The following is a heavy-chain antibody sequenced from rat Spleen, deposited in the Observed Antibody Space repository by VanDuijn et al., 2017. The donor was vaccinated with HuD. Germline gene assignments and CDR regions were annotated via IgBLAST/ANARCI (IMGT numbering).Heavy chain of an antibody. CDR2: ISYDGSST. Sequence: EVQLVESDGGLVQPGRSLKLSCAASGFIFSDFYMAWVRQAPTKGLEWVATISYDGSSTYYGDSVKGRFTISRDNAKSTLYLQMNSLRSEDTATYYCARPHSSHYVMDAWGQGASVTVSS. CDR1: GFIFSDFY. D-gene: IGHD1-8*01. V-gene: IGHV5-22*01. J-gene: IGHJ4*01. CDR3: ARPHSSHYVMDA.